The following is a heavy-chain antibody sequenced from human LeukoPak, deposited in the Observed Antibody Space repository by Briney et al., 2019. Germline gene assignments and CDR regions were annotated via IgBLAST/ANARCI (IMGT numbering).Heavy chain of an antibody. Sequence: PSETLSLTCAVSGGSISSSNWWSWVRQPPGKGLEWIGYFYNSGRSTYNPSLKSRVTISADTSKNHFSLKLNSVTTADTAVYYCTRGAGWLIDYWGQGILVTVSS. CDR3: TRGAGWLIDY. CDR2: FYNSGRS. CDR1: GGSISSSNW. D-gene: IGHD3-16*01. J-gene: IGHJ4*02. V-gene: IGHV4-4*02.